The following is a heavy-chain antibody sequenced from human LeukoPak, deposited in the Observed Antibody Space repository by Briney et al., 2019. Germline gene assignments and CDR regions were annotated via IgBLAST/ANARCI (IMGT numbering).Heavy chain of an antibody. CDR1: GYTFRRYP. V-gene: IGHV3-23*01. Sequence: GGSLRLSCAASGYTFRRYPMSWLRGAPGRGLEWVSAISGSDGSTYYADSVEARFPISRDNSKHTLYLQMVSLRAKDAAVHYCAKGLGSTSYGMDVWGQGTTVTVSS. D-gene: IGHD2-2*01. CDR3: AKGLGSTSYGMDV. J-gene: IGHJ6*02. CDR2: ISGSDGST.